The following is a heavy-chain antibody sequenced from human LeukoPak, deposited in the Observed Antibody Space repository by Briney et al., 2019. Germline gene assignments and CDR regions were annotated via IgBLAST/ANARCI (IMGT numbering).Heavy chain of an antibody. V-gene: IGHV3-30*02. CDR2: IRYDGSNK. D-gene: IGHD1-20*01. J-gene: IGHJ3*02. Sequence: GGSLRLSCAASGFTFSSYGMHWVRQAPGKGLEWVAFIRYDGSNKYYADSVKGRFTISRDNSKNTLYLQMNSLRAEDTAVYYCAIIQYNWNGDAFDIWGQGTMVTVSS. CDR3: AIIQYNWNGDAFDI. CDR1: GFTFSSYG.